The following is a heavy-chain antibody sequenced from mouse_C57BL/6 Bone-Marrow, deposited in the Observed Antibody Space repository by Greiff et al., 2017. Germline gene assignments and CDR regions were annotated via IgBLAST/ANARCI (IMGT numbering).Heavy chain of an antibody. V-gene: IGHV1-55*01. CDR3: ARKLGRRGAMDY. Sequence: VQLQQPGAELVKPGASVKMSCKASGYTFTSYWITWVKQRPGQGLEWIGDIYPGSGSTNYNEKFKSKATLTVDTSSSTAYMQLSSLTSEDSAVYYCARKLGRRGAMDYWGQGTSVTVSS. D-gene: IGHD4-1*01. J-gene: IGHJ4*01. CDR2: IYPGSGST. CDR1: GYTFTSYW.